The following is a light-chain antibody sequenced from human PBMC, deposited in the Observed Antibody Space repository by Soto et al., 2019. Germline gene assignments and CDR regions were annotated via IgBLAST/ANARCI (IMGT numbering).Light chain of an antibody. CDR3: SSYTTSSTYV. CDR1: SSDVGGYNY. CDR2: DVS. V-gene: IGLV2-14*01. J-gene: IGLJ1*01. Sequence: QSALTRPASVSGSPGQSIAISYTGTSSDVGGYNYVSWYQQHPGKAPKLILCDVSNRPSGVSDRFSGSKSGNTASLTISGLQTEDEADYYCSSYTTSSTYVFGTGTHLTVL.